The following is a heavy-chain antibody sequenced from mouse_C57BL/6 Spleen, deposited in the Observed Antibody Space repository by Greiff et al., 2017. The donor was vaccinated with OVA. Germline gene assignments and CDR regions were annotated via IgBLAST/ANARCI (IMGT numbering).Heavy chain of an antibody. D-gene: IGHD1-1*01. V-gene: IGHV1-55*01. CDR2: IYPGSGST. CDR3: ARLRDYYGSSDVDYAMDY. Sequence: QVQLQQPGAELVKPGASVKMSCKASGYTFTSYWITWVKQRPGQGLEWIGDIYPGSGSTNYNEKFKSKATLTVDTSSSTAYMQLSSLTSEDSAVYYCARLRDYYGSSDVDYAMDYWGQGTSVTVSS. CDR1: GYTFTSYW. J-gene: IGHJ4*01.